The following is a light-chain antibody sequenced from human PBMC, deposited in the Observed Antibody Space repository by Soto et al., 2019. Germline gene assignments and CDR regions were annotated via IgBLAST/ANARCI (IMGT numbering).Light chain of an antibody. CDR2: GAS. Sequence: IVLIQSPGTLSLSPGERATLSCRASQSVSSSYLAWYQQKPGQAPRLLIYGASSRATGIPDRFSGSGSGTDFTLTISRLEPEDFAVYYCQQYGSSPTTFGQGTKVDIK. CDR1: QSVSSSY. J-gene: IGKJ1*01. V-gene: IGKV3-20*01. CDR3: QQYGSSPTT.